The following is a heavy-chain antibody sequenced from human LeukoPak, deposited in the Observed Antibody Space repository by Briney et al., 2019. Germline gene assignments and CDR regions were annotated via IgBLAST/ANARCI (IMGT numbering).Heavy chain of an antibody. J-gene: IGHJ5*02. D-gene: IGHD5-18*01. Sequence: PSETLSLTCTVSGGSISTYYWSWIRQPAGKGLEWIGRIYNSGSTNYNPSLKSRVTMSIDTSKNQFSLKLSSVTAADTAVYYCARRRGYSYGQAQFDPWGQGTLVTVSS. V-gene: IGHV4-4*07. CDR1: GGSISTYY. CDR3: ARRRGYSYGQAQFDP. CDR2: IYNSGST.